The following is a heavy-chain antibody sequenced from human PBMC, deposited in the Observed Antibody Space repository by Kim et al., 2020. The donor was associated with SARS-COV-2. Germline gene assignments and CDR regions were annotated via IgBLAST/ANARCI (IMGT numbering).Heavy chain of an antibody. CDR3: ARHGFNYGLDV. CDR2: IKPDGSAE. CDR1: GFSFLSHW. Sequence: GGSLRLSCAASGFSFLSHWMTWVRQTPGKGLGWVANIKPDGSAEDYLDSVKGRFTVSRDNAKNSLYLQMNSLRVEDTAIYYCARHGFNYGLDVWGQGTTVIASS. D-gene: IGHD6-25*01. V-gene: IGHV3-7*01. J-gene: IGHJ6*02.